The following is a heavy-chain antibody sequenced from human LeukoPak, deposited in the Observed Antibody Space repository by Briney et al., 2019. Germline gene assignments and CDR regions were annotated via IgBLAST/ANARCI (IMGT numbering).Heavy chain of an antibody. V-gene: IGHV3-64*01. CDR2: ISTNGDRT. Sequence: PGGSLRLSCAASGFPLRSYAMHWVRQAPGKGLEYVSVISTNGDRTYYANSVKGRFTISRDNSKNTLYLQMGSLRPEDMAVYYFPRDKAAVGNDYWGLGTLVTVSS. CDR3: PRDKAAVGNDY. CDR1: GFPLRSYA. J-gene: IGHJ4*02. D-gene: IGHD6-13*01.